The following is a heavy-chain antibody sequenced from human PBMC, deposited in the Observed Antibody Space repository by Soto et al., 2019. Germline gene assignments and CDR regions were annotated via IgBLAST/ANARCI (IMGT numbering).Heavy chain of an antibody. V-gene: IGHV4-30-2*01. CDR1: GGSISSGGSS. J-gene: IGHJ4*02. CDR3: ARAGDSSGPVALGY. D-gene: IGHD6-19*01. CDR2: IYHSGST. Sequence: QLQLQESGSGLVKPSQTLSLTCAVSGGSISSGGSSWSWIRQPPGKGLEWIGYIYHSGSTYYNPSLKSRGTMSVDRSKNQFSLKLSSVTAADTAVYYCARAGDSSGPVALGYWGQGTLVTVSS.